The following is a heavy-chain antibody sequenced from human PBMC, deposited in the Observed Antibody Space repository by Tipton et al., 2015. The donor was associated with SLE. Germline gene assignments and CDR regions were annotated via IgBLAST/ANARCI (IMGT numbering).Heavy chain of an antibody. D-gene: IGHD6-13*01. J-gene: IGHJ5*02. CDR1: GGSISSGGYS. V-gene: IGHV4-30-2*01. Sequence: TLSLTCAVSGGSISSGGYSWSWIRQPPGKGLEWIGYIYHSGSTYYNPSLKSRVTISVDRSKNQFSLKLSSATAADTAVYYCALAAGRGNWFDPWGQGTLVTVSS. CDR3: ALAAGRGNWFDP. CDR2: IYHSGST.